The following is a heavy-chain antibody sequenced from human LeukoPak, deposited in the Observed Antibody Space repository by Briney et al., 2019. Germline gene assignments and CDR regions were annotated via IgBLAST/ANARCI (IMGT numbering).Heavy chain of an antibody. Sequence: GGSLRLSCAASGFTFNNYAMNWVRQAPGKGLEWVSTLSGSGGSTYYADSVKGRFTISGDESKNTLSLQMNSLRPEDTAVYYCAKNAAGIVLMIYAPLDSWGQGTLVTVSS. D-gene: IGHD2-8*01. CDR1: GFTFNNYA. CDR2: LSGSGGST. J-gene: IGHJ4*02. CDR3: AKNAAGIVLMIYAPLDS. V-gene: IGHV3-23*01.